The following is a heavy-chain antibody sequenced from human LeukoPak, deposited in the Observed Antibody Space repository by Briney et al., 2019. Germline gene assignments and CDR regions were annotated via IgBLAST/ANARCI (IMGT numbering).Heavy chain of an antibody. V-gene: IGHV3-20*01. Sequence: PGGSLRLSCAASGFTFDDYGMSWVRQAPGKGLEWVSGINWNGGSTGYADSVKGRFTISRDNAKNSLYLQVNSLRAEDTALYHCARDQGYRVTMINFDYWGQGTLVTVSS. D-gene: IGHD3-22*01. J-gene: IGHJ4*02. CDR1: GFTFDDYG. CDR2: INWNGGST. CDR3: ARDQGYRVTMINFDY.